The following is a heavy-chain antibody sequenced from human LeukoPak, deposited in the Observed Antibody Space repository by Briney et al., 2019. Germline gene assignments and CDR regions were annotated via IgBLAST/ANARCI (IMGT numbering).Heavy chain of an antibody. D-gene: IGHD2-2*01. Sequence: SQTLSLTCTVSGGSISSGGYYWRWIRQHPGKGLEWIGYIYYSGSTYYNPSLKSRVTISVDTSKNQFSLKLSSVTAADTAVYYCAREGYCSNTSCGLDYWGQGTLVTVSS. CDR1: GGSISSGGYY. CDR2: IYYSGST. J-gene: IGHJ4*02. CDR3: AREGYCSNTSCGLDY. V-gene: IGHV4-31*03.